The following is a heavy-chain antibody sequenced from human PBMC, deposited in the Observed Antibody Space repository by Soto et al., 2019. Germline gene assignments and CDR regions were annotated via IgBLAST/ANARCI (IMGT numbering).Heavy chain of an antibody. CDR3: ARGGQYRYCDY. CDR1: GYTFTLFG. CDR2: ISPYNGDT. Sequence: QVQLVQSGAEVKKPGASVKDSCTTSGYTFTLFGITWVRQAPGQGLEWMGWISPYNGDTKYAEKLEGRVTLTTDTSTDTAYMELTSLTSDDTAEYYCARGGQYRYCDYWGQGTLVTVSS. J-gene: IGHJ4*02. D-gene: IGHD2-2*02. V-gene: IGHV1-18*01.